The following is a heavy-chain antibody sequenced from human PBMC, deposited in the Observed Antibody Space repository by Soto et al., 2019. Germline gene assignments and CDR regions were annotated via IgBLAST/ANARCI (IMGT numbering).Heavy chain of an antibody. Sequence: QVQLVQSGAEVKKPGASVKVSCKASGYTFTSYGISWVRQASGQGLEWMGWISAYNGNTKYAQKLQGRVTMTTDTSPSTAYMELRSLRSDDTDVYYSAIDEAYKWNDGGWFDPWGQGTLVTVSS. CDR3: AIDEAYKWNDGGWFDP. CDR1: GYTFTSYG. D-gene: IGHD1-1*01. J-gene: IGHJ5*02. V-gene: IGHV1-18*01. CDR2: ISAYNGNT.